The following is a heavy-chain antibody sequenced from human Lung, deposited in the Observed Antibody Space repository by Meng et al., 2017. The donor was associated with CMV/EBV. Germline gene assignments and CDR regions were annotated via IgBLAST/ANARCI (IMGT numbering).Heavy chain of an antibody. CDR2: IHSSGST. Sequence: VQFTGCGHGLCNPPQPRSLTCNVSGGSISSGGYYWSWIRQHPGKGLEWIGYIHSSGSTYYNPSLRSRLTISVDTSKNQFSLKLSSVTAADTAVYYCARASYGSGSPLGESWFDPWGQGTLVTVSS. D-gene: IGHD3-10*01. CDR3: ARASYGSGSPLGESWFDP. CDR1: GGSISSGGYY. V-gene: IGHV4-31*03. J-gene: IGHJ5*02.